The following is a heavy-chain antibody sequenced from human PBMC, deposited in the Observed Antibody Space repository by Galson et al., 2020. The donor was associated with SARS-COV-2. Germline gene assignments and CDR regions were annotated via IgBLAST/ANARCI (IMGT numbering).Heavy chain of an antibody. D-gene: IGHD3-22*01. V-gene: IGHV4-30-4*01. CDR2: IYYSGST. Sequence: ETSETLSLTCTVSGGSISSGDYYWSWIRQPPGKGLEWIWYIYYSGSTYYNPSLKSRVTISVDTSKNQFSLKLSSVTAADTAVYYCARDDSSGYFNWFDPWGQGTLVTVSS. CDR3: ARDDSSGYFNWFDP. CDR1: GGSISSGDYY. J-gene: IGHJ5*02.